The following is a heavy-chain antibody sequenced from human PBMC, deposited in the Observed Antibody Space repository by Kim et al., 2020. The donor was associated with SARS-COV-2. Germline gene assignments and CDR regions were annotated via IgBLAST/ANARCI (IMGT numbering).Heavy chain of an antibody. J-gene: IGHJ4*02. D-gene: IGHD3-16*02. V-gene: IGHV4-34*01. CDR2: INHSGST. CDR1: GGSFSGYY. CDR3: ARGGPLYVWGSYRYSGRYFDY. Sequence: SETLSLTCAVYGGSFSGYYWSWIRQPPGKGLEWIGEINHSGSTNYNPSLKSRVTISVDTSKNQFSLKLSSVTAADTAVYYCARGGPLYVWGSYRYSGRYFDYWGQGTLVTVSS.